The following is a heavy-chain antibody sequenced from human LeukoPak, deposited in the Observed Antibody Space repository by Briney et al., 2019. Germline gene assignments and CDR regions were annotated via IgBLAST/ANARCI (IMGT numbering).Heavy chain of an antibody. J-gene: IGHJ3*02. V-gene: IGHV4-61*02. CDR1: GGSISSGSYY. CDR3: ARDLFSSGWSTFAAFDI. D-gene: IGHD6-19*01. Sequence: SHTLSLTCTVSGGSISSGSYYWSWIRQPAGKGLQWIGRIYTSGSTNYNPSLNSRVTISVDTSKNKFSLKLSSVTAADTAVYYCARDLFSSGWSTFAAFDIWGQGTMVTVSS. CDR2: IYTSGST.